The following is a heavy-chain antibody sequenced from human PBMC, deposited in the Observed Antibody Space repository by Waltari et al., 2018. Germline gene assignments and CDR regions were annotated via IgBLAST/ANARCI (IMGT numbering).Heavy chain of an antibody. CDR2: ISGIGGST. CDR3: AKDRGSGSYWVVFDY. V-gene: IGHV3-23*01. D-gene: IGHD1-26*01. J-gene: IGHJ4*02. Sequence: EVQLLESGGGLVQPGGSLSLSCAASGFTFSSYAMSWVRQAPGKGLEWVSAISGIGGSTYYADSVKGRFTISRDNSKNTLYLQMNSLRAEDTAVYYCAKDRGSGSYWVVFDYWGQGTLVTVSS. CDR1: GFTFSSYA.